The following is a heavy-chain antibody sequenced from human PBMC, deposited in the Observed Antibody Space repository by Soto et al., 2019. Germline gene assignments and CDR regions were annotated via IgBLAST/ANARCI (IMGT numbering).Heavy chain of an antibody. D-gene: IGHD3-9*01. V-gene: IGHV6-1*01. CDR1: GDSVSSNSAA. CDR3: ARADTYYDILTGYYNYWFDP. CDR2: TYYRSKWYN. Sequence: SQTLSLTCAISGDSVSSNSAAWNGIRQSPSRGLEWLGRTYYRSKWYNDYAVSVKSRITINPDTSKNQFSLQLNSVTPEDTAVYYCARADTYYDILTGYYNYWFDPWGQGTLVTVSS. J-gene: IGHJ5*02.